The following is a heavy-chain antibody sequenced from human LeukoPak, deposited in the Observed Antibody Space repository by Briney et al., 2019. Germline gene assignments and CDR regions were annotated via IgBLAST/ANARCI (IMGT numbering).Heavy chain of an antibody. CDR3: ARTLDFWSGYFGY. CDR1: GFTFSSYW. V-gene: IGHV3-74*01. CDR2: INSDGSST. Sequence: GSLRPSCAAPGFTFSSYWMHWVRQAPGKGLVWVSRINSDGSSTSYADSVKGRFTISRDNAKNTLYLQMNSLRAEDTAVYYCARTLDFWSGYFGYWGQGTLVTVSS. D-gene: IGHD3-3*01. J-gene: IGHJ4*02.